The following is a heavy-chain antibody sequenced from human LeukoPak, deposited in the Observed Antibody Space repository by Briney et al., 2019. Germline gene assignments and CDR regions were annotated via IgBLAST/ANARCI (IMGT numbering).Heavy chain of an antibody. CDR3: AKRYTSGWYYFDY. CDR1: GFTFSSYG. V-gene: IGHV3-30*18. CDR2: ISYDGSIK. D-gene: IGHD6-19*01. Sequence: GGSLRLSCAASGFTFSSYGMHWVRQAPGKGLEWVAVISYDGSIKYYADSVKGRFTISRDNSKNTLYLEMNSLRAEDTAVYHCAKRYTSGWYYFDYWGQGTPVTVSS. J-gene: IGHJ4*02.